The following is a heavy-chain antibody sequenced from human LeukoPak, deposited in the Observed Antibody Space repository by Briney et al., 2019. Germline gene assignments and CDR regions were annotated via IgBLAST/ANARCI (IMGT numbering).Heavy chain of an antibody. D-gene: IGHD6-13*01. Sequence: ASVKVSCKAFGYTFTSNYMHWVRQAPGQGPEWMGVISPSGGSTTYAQKFQGRVTLTRDMSTSTDYLELSSLRSEDTAVYYCARAQRRGSSWVYYYYYMDVWGKGTTVTVSS. J-gene: IGHJ6*03. CDR1: GYTFTSNY. CDR3: ARAQRRGSSWVYYYYYMDV. CDR2: ISPSGGST. V-gene: IGHV1-46*01.